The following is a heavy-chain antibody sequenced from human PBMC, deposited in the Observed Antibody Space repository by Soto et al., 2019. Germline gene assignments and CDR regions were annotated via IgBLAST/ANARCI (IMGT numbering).Heavy chain of an antibody. D-gene: IGHD2-2*01. V-gene: IGHV1-18*01. CDR1: GYTFTSYG. CDR3: AKNQIEVVPAARDYYYYYRAV. CDR2: ISAYNGNT. Sequence: GASVKVSCKASGYTFTSYGISWVRQAPGQGLEWMGWISAYNGNTNYAQKLKGRVTMTTDTSTSTAYMELRSLRSNDKAMNYCAKNQIEVVPAARDYYYYYRAVGGKGTTVTV. J-gene: IGHJ6*03.